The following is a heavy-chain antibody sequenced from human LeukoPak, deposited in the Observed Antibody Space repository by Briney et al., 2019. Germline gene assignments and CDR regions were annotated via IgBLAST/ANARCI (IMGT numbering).Heavy chain of an antibody. CDR1: GFTFSSYS. D-gene: IGHD3-22*01. CDR3: ARGGYYDSSGYYHFDY. CDR2: ISSSSSTI. V-gene: IGHV3-48*02. J-gene: IGHJ4*02. Sequence: GGSLRLSCAASGFTFSSYSMNWVRQAPGKGLEWVSYISSSSSTIYYADSVKGRFTISRDNAKNSLYLQMNSLRDEDTAVYYCARGGYYDSSGYYHFDYWGQGTLVTVSS.